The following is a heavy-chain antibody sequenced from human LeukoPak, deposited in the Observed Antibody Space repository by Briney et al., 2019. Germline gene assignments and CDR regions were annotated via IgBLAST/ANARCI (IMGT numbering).Heavy chain of an antibody. J-gene: IGHJ6*02. CDR3: ASVAVARTPIYYYYGMDV. V-gene: IGHV4-34*01. D-gene: IGHD6-19*01. CDR2: INHSGST. CDR1: GGSFSGYY. Sequence: SETPSLTCAVYGGSFSGYYWSWIRQPPGKGLEWIGEINHSGSTNYNPSLKSRVTISVDTSKNQFSLKLSSVTAADTAVYCCASVAVARTPIYYYYGMDVWGQGTTVTVSS.